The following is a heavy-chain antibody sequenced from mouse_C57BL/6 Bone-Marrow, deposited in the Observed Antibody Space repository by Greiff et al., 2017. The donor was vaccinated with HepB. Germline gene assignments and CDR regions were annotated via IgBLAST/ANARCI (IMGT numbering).Heavy chain of an antibody. V-gene: IGHV1-85*01. J-gene: IGHJ3*01. D-gene: IGHD2-2*01. CDR1: GYSFTSYY. CDR2: IYPRDGST. CDR3: ARSGGYDSSWFAY. Sequence: QVQLQQSGPELVKPGASVKISCKASGYSFTSYYIHWVKQRPGQGLEWIGWIYPRDGSTKYNEKFKGKATLTVDTSSSTAYMELHSLTSEDSAVYFCARSGGYDSSWFAYWGQGTLVTVSA.